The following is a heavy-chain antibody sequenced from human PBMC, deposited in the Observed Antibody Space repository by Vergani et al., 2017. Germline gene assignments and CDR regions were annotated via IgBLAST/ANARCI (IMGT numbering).Heavy chain of an antibody. CDR2: IYYSENK. V-gene: IGHV4-39*01. D-gene: IGHD6-19*01. Sequence: QLQLQESGPGLVKPSETLSLTCTVSGGSITYGAFYWGWIRQSPGKGLEWIGSIYYSENKFYNPSLESRVTLSIDTSKNQFSLKLKSVTAADTSVYYCPRCFRDEGMIYGWTVENWFDPWGQGTLVTVSS. J-gene: IGHJ5*02. CDR3: PRCFRDEGMIYGWTVENWFDP. CDR1: GGSITYGAFY.